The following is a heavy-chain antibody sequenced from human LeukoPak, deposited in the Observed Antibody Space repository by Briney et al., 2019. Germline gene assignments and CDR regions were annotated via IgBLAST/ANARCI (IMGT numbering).Heavy chain of an antibody. Sequence: PGGSLRLSCAASGFTFSRSRMHWVRQAPGKGLAWVSRINSDGSSTSHADSVKGRFTISRDNAKNTLYLQMNSLRAEDTAVYYCARGNYYYYMDVWGKGTTVTISS. CDR1: GFTFSRSR. J-gene: IGHJ6*03. CDR2: INSDGSST. V-gene: IGHV3-74*01. CDR3: ARGNYYYYMDV.